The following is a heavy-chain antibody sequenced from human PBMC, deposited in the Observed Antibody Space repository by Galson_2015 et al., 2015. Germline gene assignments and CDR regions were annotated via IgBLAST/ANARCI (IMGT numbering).Heavy chain of an antibody. CDR3: ARSRDGDGWLDAFDI. CDR1: GFSFSDYY. D-gene: IGHD5-24*01. J-gene: IGHJ3*02. Sequence: SLRLSCAASGFSFSDYYMTWIRQAPGKGLEWVSYIRGSGTPIYYAVSVKGRFTISRDNAKNSLYLQMNSLRADDTAVYYCARSRDGDGWLDAFDIWGQGTMVTVSS. V-gene: IGHV3-11*01. CDR2: IRGSGTPI.